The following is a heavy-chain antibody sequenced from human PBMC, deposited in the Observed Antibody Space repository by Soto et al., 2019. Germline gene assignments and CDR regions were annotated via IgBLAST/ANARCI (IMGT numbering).Heavy chain of an antibody. CDR1: GYTFTSYA. V-gene: IGHV1-3*01. J-gene: IGHJ3*02. D-gene: IGHD2-15*01. CDR3: ARQGYCSGGSCYSGAFDI. CDR2: INAGNGNT. Sequence: ASVKVSCKASGYTFTSYAMHWVRQAPGQRLEWMGWINAGNGNTKYSQKFQGRVTITRDTSASTAYMELSSLRSEDTAVYYCARQGYCSGGSCYSGAFDIWGQGTMGTVSS.